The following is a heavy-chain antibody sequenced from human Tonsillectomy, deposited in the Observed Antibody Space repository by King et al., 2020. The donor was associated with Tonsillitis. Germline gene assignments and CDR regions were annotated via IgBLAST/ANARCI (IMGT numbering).Heavy chain of an antibody. CDR3: GSYEGGVFDS. J-gene: IGHJ5*01. Sequence: QLQESGPGLVKPSQTLSLTCTVSGGSISGGAYYWSWIRQHPGKGLEWIGYIYYSGDTHSGDTYYNPSLKSRLTISVDTSKNQFSLKLSALTAADTAVYYCGSYEGGVFDSWGQGTLVTVSS. CDR2: IYYSGDTHSGDT. V-gene: IGHV4-31*03. D-gene: IGHD3-3*01. CDR1: GGSISGGAYY.